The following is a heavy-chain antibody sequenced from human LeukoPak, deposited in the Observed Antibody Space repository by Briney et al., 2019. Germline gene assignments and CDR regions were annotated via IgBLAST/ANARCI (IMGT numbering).Heavy chain of an antibody. CDR1: GGTFSSYA. Sequence: GASVKVSCKASGGTFSSYAISWVRQAPGQGLEWMGGIIPIFGTANYAQKFQGRVTITADESTSTAYMGLSSLRSEDTAVYYCARVGEYCTGTSCLDYWGQGTLVTVSS. D-gene: IGHD2-2*01. CDR2: IIPIFGTA. J-gene: IGHJ4*02. CDR3: ARVGEYCTGTSCLDY. V-gene: IGHV1-69*13.